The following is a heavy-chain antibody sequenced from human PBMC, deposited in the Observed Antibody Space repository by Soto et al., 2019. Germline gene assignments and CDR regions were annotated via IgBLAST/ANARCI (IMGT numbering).Heavy chain of an antibody. CDR1: GYTFISYG. Sequence: SGKVSFKDSGYTFISYGISWVLPSRCQHLGCVGWIFVGSGNTNYAQKFQERVTITRDMSTSTAYMELSSLRAEDTAVYYCAAARHILVVVAATGANAFDIWGQGTMVTVSS. CDR3: AAARHILVVVAATGANAFDI. D-gene: IGHD2-15*01. J-gene: IGHJ3*02. V-gene: IGHV1-58*02. CDR2: IFVGSGNT.